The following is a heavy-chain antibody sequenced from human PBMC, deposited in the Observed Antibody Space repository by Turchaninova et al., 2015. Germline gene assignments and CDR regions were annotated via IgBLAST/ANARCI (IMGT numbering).Heavy chain of an antibody. CDR1: GYLFTNNY. J-gene: IGHJ4*02. D-gene: IGHD5-18*01. V-gene: IGHV1-46*01. Sequence: QVELVQSGAEVKKPGASVKVSCKTSGYLFTNNYMHWVRQAPGQGLVWMGRIPPSIGDTRYAQKVQGRVTMTSDTSTSTVYMELSSLRSEDTAVYYCARDLRLSDTAMVLFYFDYWGQGTLVTVSS. CDR3: ARDLRLSDTAMVLFYFDY. CDR2: IPPSIGDT.